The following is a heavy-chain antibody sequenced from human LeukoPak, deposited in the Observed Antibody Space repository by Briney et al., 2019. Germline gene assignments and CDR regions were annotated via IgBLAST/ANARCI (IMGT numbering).Heavy chain of an antibody. V-gene: IGHV3-23*01. CDR3: AKQRAYATMTHFDY. CDR2: ISGSGGST. J-gene: IGHJ4*02. CDR1: GFTFSSYA. D-gene: IGHD3-22*01. Sequence: GGSLRLSCAASGFTFSSYAMSWVRQAPGKGLEWVSAISGSGGSTYYADSVRGRFTISRDNSKNTLYLQMNSLRAEDTAVYYCAKQRAYATMTHFDYWGQGTLVTVSS.